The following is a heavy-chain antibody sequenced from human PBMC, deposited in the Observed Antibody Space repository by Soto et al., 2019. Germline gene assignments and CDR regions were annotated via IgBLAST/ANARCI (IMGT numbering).Heavy chain of an antibody. CDR3: ARDGGVLWFGELWPSYYYGMDV. Sequence: QVQLVQSGAEVKKPGASVKVSCKASGYTFTSYGISWVRQAPGQGLEWMGWISAYNGNTNYAQKLQGRGTMTTDTSTSTAYMELRSLRSDDTAVYYCARDGGVLWFGELWPSYYYGMDVWGQGTTVTVSS. CDR2: ISAYNGNT. D-gene: IGHD3-10*01. J-gene: IGHJ6*02. CDR1: GYTFTSYG. V-gene: IGHV1-18*04.